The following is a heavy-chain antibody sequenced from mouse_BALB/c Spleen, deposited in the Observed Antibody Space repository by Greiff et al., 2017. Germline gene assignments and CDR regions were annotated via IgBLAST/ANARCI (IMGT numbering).Heavy chain of an antibody. V-gene: IGHV3-2*02. CDR3: ARSDGFYYFDY. CDR2: ISYSGST. Sequence: EVQLQESGPGLVKPSQSLSLTCTVTGYSITSDYAWNWIRQFPGNKLEWMGYISYSGSTSYNPSLKSRISITRDTSKNQFFLQLNSVTTEDTATYYCARSDGFYYFDYWGQGTTLTVSS. D-gene: IGHD2-3*01. J-gene: IGHJ2*01. CDR1: GYSITSDYA.